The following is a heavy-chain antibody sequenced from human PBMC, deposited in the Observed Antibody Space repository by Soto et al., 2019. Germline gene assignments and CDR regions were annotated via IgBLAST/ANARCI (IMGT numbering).Heavy chain of an antibody. J-gene: IGHJ6*03. V-gene: IGHV3-23*01. CDR3: VRDFGRYFRSGYMDC. Sequence: PGGSLRLSCAASGFTFSSYAMSWVRQAPGKGLEWVSAINGSGGSTYYADSVKGRFTISRDNSKNSLYLQMNSLRAEDTAVYYCVRDFGRYFRSGYMDCCGGRSTVPVSS. D-gene: IGHD3-9*01. CDR2: INGSGGST. CDR1: GFTFSSYA.